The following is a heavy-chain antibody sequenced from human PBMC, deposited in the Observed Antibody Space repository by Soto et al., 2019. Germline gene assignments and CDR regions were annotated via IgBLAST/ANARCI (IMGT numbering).Heavy chain of an antibody. Sequence: QVQLQQWGAGLLKPSETLSLTCAVYGGSFSGYYWSWIRQPPRKGLEWIGEINHSGSTNYNPSLMSRVNISVETSKNQFSLKLSSVTAADTAVYYCARGGRGECSGGSCCSSVVTMIVVGLDYCGQGTLVTVSS. CDR1: GGSFSGYY. CDR2: INHSGST. CDR3: ARGGRGECSGGSCCSSVVTMIVVGLDY. D-gene: IGHD2-15*01. J-gene: IGHJ4*02. V-gene: IGHV4-34*01.